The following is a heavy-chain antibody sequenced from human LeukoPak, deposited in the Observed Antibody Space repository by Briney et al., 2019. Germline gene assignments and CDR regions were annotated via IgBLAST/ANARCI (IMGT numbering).Heavy chain of an antibody. CDR2: ISGSGGST. D-gene: IGHD2-2*02. CDR3: AKERGDIVVVPAAIGPYYYYYGMDV. J-gene: IGHJ6*02. CDR1: GFTFSSYA. Sequence: GGSLRLSCAASGFTFSSYAMSWVRQAPGKGLEWVSAISGSGGSTYYADSVKGRFTTSRDNSKNTLYLQMNSLRAEDTAVYYCAKERGDIVVVPAAIGPYYYYYGMDVWGQGTTVTGSS. V-gene: IGHV3-23*01.